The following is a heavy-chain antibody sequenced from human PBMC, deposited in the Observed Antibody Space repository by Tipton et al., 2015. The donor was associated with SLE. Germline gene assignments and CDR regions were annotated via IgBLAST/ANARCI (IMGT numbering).Heavy chain of an antibody. D-gene: IGHD6-25*01. J-gene: IGHJ4*02. V-gene: IGHV3-30*03. Sequence: SLRLSCVASGFSFSSHAMHWVRQAPGKGLEWTAVISYDANNKYYADSVKGRFTISRDESTRTVFLEMNTLRPEDTAVYYCARDCGSERVSLRANCFDSWGRGTLVTVSS. CDR2: ISYDANNK. CDR1: GFSFSSHA. CDR3: ARDCGSERVSLRANCFDS.